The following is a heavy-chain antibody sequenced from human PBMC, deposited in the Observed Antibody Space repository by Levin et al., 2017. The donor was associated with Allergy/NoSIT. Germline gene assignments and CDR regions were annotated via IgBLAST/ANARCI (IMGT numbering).Heavy chain of an antibody. CDR3: AREGYSYGAYMDV. Sequence: SCTVSGASFSIGAYYWTWIRQHPAKGLEWIGFIYYSGRTEYNPSLKSRVTISMDRSENQFSLKLTSVTAADTAVYYCAREGYSYGAYMDVWGKGTPVTVSS. CDR1: GASFSIGAYY. CDR2: IYYSGRT. V-gene: IGHV4-31*03. D-gene: IGHD5-18*01. J-gene: IGHJ6*03.